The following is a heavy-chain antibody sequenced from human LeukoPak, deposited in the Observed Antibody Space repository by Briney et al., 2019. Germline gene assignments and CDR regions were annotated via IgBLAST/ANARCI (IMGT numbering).Heavy chain of an antibody. CDR3: ATPGIRDQYDFDS. CDR2: INTDGTTT. V-gene: IGHV3-74*01. J-gene: IGHJ4*02. Sequence: PGGSLRLSCTASTVTFSNYWMHWVRQAPGKGLVWVSRINTDGTTTNYADSVRGRFTISRDNAKNTLYLQMNSLRAEDTALYYCATPGIRDQYDFDSWGQGTLVTVSS. D-gene: IGHD6-13*01. CDR1: TVTFSNYW.